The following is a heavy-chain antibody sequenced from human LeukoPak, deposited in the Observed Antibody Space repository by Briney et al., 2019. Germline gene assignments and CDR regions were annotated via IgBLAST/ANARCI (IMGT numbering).Heavy chain of an antibody. Sequence: GGSLRLSCAASGFTFSNFAMSWVRQAPGKGLEWVSSISSSSSYIYYADSVKGRFTISRDNAKNSLYLQMNSLRAEDTAVYYCARAADYYYMDVWGKGTTVTVSS. V-gene: IGHV3-21*01. CDR1: GFTFSNFA. J-gene: IGHJ6*03. CDR2: ISSSSSYI. CDR3: ARAADYYYMDV.